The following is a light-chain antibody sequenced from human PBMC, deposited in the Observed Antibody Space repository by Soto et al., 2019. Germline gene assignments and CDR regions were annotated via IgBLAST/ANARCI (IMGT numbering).Light chain of an antibody. CDR1: EVIGTY. V-gene: IGKV1-27*01. Sequence: DVQMTQSPSSLSASVWDRVTITCRASEVIGTYLAWYQQKPGEVPKLLIYYASTLQAGVPSRFSGSGSGTHFTLTISRLEPEDFAVYYCQQYGSSPYTFGQGTKVDIK. J-gene: IGKJ2*01. CDR2: YAS. CDR3: QQYGSSPYT.